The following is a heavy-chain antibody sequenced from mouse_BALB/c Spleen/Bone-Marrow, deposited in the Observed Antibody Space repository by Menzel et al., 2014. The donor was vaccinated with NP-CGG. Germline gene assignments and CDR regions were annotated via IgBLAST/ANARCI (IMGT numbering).Heavy chain of an antibody. CDR1: GFDFSRYW. D-gene: IGHD2-1*01. J-gene: IGHJ3*01. V-gene: IGHV4-1*02. Sequence: DVQLQESGGGLVQPGGSLKLSCAASGFDFSRYWMSWVRQAPGKGIEWIGEINQDSSTINYTPSLKDKFIISRDNAKNTLYLQMSKVRSEDTALYYCARLGNYGWFAYWGQGTLVTVSA. CDR2: INQDSSTI. CDR3: ARLGNYGWFAY.